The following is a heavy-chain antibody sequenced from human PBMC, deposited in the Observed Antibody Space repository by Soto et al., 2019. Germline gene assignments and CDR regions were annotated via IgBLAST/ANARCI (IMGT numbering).Heavy chain of an antibody. D-gene: IGHD2-21*01. Sequence: QVQLQESGPGLVKSSQTLSLTCTVSGGSISSGGYYWNWIRQHPGRGLEWIGSVYYSGSTYYYNPSLKSRVTISVDTAKNQFSLILSSVTDADTAVYYCARDVGMVISPGDGFDPWGQGTLVSVSS. CDR2: VYYSGSTY. V-gene: IGHV4-31*03. CDR1: GGSISSGGYY. J-gene: IGHJ5*02. CDR3: ARDVGMVISPGDGFDP.